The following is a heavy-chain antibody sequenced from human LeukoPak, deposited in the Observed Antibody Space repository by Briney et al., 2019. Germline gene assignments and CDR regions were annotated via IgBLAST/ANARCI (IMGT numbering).Heavy chain of an antibody. D-gene: IGHD3-22*01. J-gene: IGHJ1*01. CDR3: ARGSAMIVVVTPIQH. CDR2: MNPNSGNT. V-gene: IGHV1-8*03. Sequence: ASVKVSCKASGYTFTSYDINWVRQATGQGLEWMGWMNPNSGNTGYAQKFQGRVTITRNTSISTAYMELSSLRSEDTAVYYCARGSAMIVVVTPIQHWGQGTLVTVSS. CDR1: GYTFTSYD.